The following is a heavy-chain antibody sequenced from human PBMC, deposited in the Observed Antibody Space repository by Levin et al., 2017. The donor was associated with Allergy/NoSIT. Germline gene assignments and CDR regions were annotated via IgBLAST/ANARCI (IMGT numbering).Heavy chain of an antibody. CDR3: ARDWAYGGYFNWFDP. Sequence: GGSLRLSCAASGFTFSHYWMSWVRQAPGKGLEWVANIKEDGSEKYYVDSVKGRFTISRDNAKNSLYLQMNSLRAEDTSVYYCARDWAYGGYFNWFDPWGQGTLVTVSS. D-gene: IGHD4-17*01. J-gene: IGHJ5*02. CDR1: GFTFSHYW. V-gene: IGHV3-7*04. CDR2: IKEDGSEK.